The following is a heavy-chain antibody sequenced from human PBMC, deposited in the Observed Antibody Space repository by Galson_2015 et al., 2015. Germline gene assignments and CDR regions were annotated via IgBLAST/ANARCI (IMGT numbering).Heavy chain of an antibody. V-gene: IGHV3-30*18. Sequence: SLRLSCAASGFTFSSYGMHWVRQAPGKGLEWVAVISYDGSNKYYADSVKGRFTISRDNSKNTLYLQMNSLRAEDTAVYYCAKALVPFLTGYYNDYYYYGMDVWGQGTTVTVSS. CDR1: GFTFSSYG. D-gene: IGHD3-9*01. CDR3: AKALVPFLTGYYNDYYYYGMDV. J-gene: IGHJ6*02. CDR2: ISYDGSNK.